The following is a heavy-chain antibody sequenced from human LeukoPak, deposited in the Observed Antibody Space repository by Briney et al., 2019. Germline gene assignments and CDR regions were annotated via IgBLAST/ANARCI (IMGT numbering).Heavy chain of an antibody. CDR1: GVSISSYY. J-gene: IGHJ3*02. Sequence: SETLSLTCTVSGVSISSYYWSWIRQPPGKGLEWIGDIYYSGATNYNPSLKSRVTISVDTSRNQFSLKLSSVTAADTAVYYCARIMGRDAFDIWGQGTMVTVSS. CDR3: ARIMGRDAFDI. V-gene: IGHV4-59*08. CDR2: IYYSGAT. D-gene: IGHD2-8*01.